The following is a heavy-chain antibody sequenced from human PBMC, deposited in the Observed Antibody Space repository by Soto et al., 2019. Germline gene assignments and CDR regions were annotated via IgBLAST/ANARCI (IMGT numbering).Heavy chain of an antibody. CDR2: IIPIFGTA. D-gene: IGHD3-22*01. CDR1: GGTFSSYA. J-gene: IGHJ2*01. CDR3: ASNAPMIVVVTGWYFDL. V-gene: IGHV1-69*12. Sequence: QVQLVQSGAEVKKPGSSVKVSCKASGGTFSSYAISWVRQAPGQGLEWMGGIIPIFGTANYAQKFQGRVTITANESTSTAYMELSSMRSEDTAVYYCASNAPMIVVVTGWYFDLWGRGTLVTVSS.